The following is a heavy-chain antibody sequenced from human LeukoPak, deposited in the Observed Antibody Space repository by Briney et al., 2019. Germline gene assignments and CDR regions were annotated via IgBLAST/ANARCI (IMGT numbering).Heavy chain of an antibody. CDR2: FDPEDGET. Sequence: ASVKVSCKVSGYTLTELSMHWVRQAPGKGLEWMGGFDPEDGETIYAQKFQGRVTMTRDMSTSTVYMELSSLRSEDTAVYYCATNYGSGSYPYDYWGQGTLVTVSS. J-gene: IGHJ4*02. CDR3: ATNYGSGSYPYDY. D-gene: IGHD3-10*01. CDR1: GYTLTELS. V-gene: IGHV1-24*01.